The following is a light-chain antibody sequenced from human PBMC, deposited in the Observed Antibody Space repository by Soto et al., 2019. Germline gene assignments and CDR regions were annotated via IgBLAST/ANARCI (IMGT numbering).Light chain of an antibody. CDR1: QSISSW. Sequence: DIQMTQSPSTLSASVGDRFTITCRGSQSISSWLAWYQQKPGKAPKLLIYDSSSLESGVPSRFSGSGSGTEFTLTISSLQPDDFATYYCQQYNSYQYTFGQGTKVDIK. J-gene: IGKJ2*01. CDR3: QQYNSYQYT. V-gene: IGKV1-5*01. CDR2: DSS.